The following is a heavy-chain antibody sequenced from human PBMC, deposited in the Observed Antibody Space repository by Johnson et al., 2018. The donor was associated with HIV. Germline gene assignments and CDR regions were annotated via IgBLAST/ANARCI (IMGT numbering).Heavy chain of an antibody. V-gene: IGHV3-23*04. CDR3: ARVRYSSGWPIYAFDI. J-gene: IGHJ3*02. D-gene: IGHD6-19*01. CDR1: GFTFSSYA. Sequence: VQLVESGGGLVQPGGSLRLSCAVSGFTFSSYAMSWVRQAPGKGLEWVSAISGSGGGIYYADSVKGRFTISRDNARNSLYLQMNSLRAEDTAVYYCARVRYSSGWPIYAFDIWGQGTVVIVSS. CDR2: ISGSGGGI.